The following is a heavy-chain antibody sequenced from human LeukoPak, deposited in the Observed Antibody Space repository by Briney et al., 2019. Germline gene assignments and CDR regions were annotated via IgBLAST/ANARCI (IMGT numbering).Heavy chain of an antibody. CDR2: ISSSSSYI. V-gene: IGHV3-21*01. D-gene: IGHD3-10*01. CDR1: GFTFSSYS. Sequence: GGSLRLSCAASGFTFSSYSMNWVRQAPGKGLEWVSSISSSSSYIYYADSVKGRFTISRDNAKNSLYLQMNSLRAEDTAVYYCARASSMVRGVITLMDVWGKGTTVTVSS. CDR3: ARASSMVRGVITLMDV. J-gene: IGHJ6*03.